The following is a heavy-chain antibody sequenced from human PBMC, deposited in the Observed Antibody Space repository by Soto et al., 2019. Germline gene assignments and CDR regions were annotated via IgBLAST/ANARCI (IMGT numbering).Heavy chain of an antibody. J-gene: IGHJ6*03. CDR3: ARQGVSPRDRDIVVVPAAMPRPYYSYMDV. V-gene: IGHV5-51*01. Sequence: GESLKISCKGSGYSFTSYWIGWVRQMPGKGLEWMGIIYPGDSDTRYSPSFQGQVTISADKSISTAYLQWSSLKASDTAMYYCARQGVSPRDRDIVVVPAAMPRPYYSYMDVWGKGTTVTVSS. D-gene: IGHD2-2*01. CDR2: IYPGDSDT. CDR1: GYSFTSYW.